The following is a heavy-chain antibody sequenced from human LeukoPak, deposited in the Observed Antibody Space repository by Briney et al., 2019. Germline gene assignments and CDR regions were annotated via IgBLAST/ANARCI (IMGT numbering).Heavy chain of an antibody. CDR1: GFTFSSYE. CDR3: ARDSSGILLH. J-gene: IGHJ4*02. Sequence: PGGSLRLSCAASGFTFSSYEVNWVRQAPGKGLEWVSYISSSGSAIYFADSVKGRFTISRDNAKNSLYLQMNSLRAEDTAVYYCARDSSGILLHWGQGTLVTVSS. CDR2: ISSSGSAI. D-gene: IGHD3-22*01. V-gene: IGHV3-48*03.